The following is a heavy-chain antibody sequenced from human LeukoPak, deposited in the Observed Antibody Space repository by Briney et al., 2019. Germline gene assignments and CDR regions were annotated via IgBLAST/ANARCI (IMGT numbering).Heavy chain of an antibody. J-gene: IGHJ4*02. D-gene: IGHD3-22*01. CDR3: AKGRGPYYYDSSGYYYFSAPADY. CDR1: GFTFDDYA. CDR2: ISGDGGST. Sequence: GGSLRLSCAASGFTFDDYAMHWVRQAPGKGLEWVSLISGDGGSTYYADSVKGRFTISRDNSKNSLYLQTNSLRTEDTALYYCAKGRGPYYYDSSGYYYFSAPADYWGQGTLVTVSS. V-gene: IGHV3-43*02.